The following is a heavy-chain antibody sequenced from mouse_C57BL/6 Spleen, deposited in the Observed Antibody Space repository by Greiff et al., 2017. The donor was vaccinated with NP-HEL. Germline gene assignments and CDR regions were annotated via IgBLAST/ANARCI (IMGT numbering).Heavy chain of an antibody. CDR2: INPNNGGT. CDR1: GYTFTDYN. Sequence: VQLQQSGPELVKPGASVKIPCKASGYTFTDYNMDWVKQSHGKSLEWIGDINPNNGGTIYNQKFKGKATLTVDKSSSTAYMELRSLTSEYTAVYYCARNYYGTKGYFEVWGTGTTVTVSS. D-gene: IGHD1-1*01. J-gene: IGHJ1*03. V-gene: IGHV1-18*01. CDR3: ARNYYGTKGYFEV.